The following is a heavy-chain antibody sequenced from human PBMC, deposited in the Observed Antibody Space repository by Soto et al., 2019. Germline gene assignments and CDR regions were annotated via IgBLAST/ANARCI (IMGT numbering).Heavy chain of an antibody. V-gene: IGHV1-69*06. Sequence: GASVKVSCKASGGTFSSYAISWVRQAPGQGLEWMGGIIPIFGTANYAQKFQGRVTITADKSTSTAYMELSSLRSEDTAVYYCARSPTPIWLPSLVKYFDYWGQGTLVTVSS. CDR3: ARSPTPIWLPSLVKYFDY. CDR2: IIPIFGTA. J-gene: IGHJ4*02. CDR1: GGTFSSYA. D-gene: IGHD5-18*01.